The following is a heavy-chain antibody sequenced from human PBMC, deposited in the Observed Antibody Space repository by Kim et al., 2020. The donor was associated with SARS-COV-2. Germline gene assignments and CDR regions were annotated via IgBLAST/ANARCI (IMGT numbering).Heavy chain of an antibody. CDR2: ISSSSSYI. CDR1: GFTFSSYS. CDR3: ARDRATHYYYYGMDV. D-gene: IGHD1-26*01. Sequence: GGSLRLSCAASGFTFSSYSMNWVRQAPGKGLEWVSSISSSSSYIYYADSVKGRFTISRDNAKNSLYLQMNSLRAEDTAVYYCARDRATHYYYYGMDVWGQGTTVTVSS. J-gene: IGHJ6*02. V-gene: IGHV3-21*01.